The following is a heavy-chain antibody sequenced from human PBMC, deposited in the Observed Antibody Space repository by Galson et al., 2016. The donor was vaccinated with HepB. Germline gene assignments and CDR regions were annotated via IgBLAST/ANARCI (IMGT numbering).Heavy chain of an antibody. CDR3: ARLNTIFGVVIYEY. J-gene: IGHJ4*01. CDR1: GGIFSSYV. D-gene: IGHD3-3*01. V-gene: IGHV1-69*06. CDR2: IIPILGTA. Sequence: SVKVSCKASGGIFSSYVISWVRQAPGQGLEWMGGIIPILGTANYAQKVQGRVTITADNSASTAYMELRSLRSEDTAVYYCARLNTIFGVVIYEYWGHGTLVTVAS.